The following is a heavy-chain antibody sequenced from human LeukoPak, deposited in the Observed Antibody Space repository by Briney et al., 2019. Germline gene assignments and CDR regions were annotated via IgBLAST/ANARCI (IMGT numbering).Heavy chain of an antibody. Sequence: KPGGSLRLSCAASGFPFSDNYMTWIRQAPGKGLEWVSYISSSGRTVYYADSVKGRFTISRDNAKNSLYLQMNSLRVEDTAVYCCARGHWYPDLWGRGTLVTVSS. CDR1: GFPFSDNY. V-gene: IGHV3-11*01. CDR3: ARGHWYPDL. CDR2: ISSSGRTV. J-gene: IGHJ2*01.